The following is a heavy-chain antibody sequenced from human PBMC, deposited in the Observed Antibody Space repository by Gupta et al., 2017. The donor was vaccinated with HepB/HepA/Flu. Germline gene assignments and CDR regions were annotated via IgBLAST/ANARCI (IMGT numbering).Heavy chain of an antibody. CDR1: GFTFRDSY. D-gene: IGHD2-15*01. CDR2: ISDIGSNI. J-gene: IGHJ4*02. Sequence: QVQLVESGGGLVKPGGSLRLSCVASGFTFRDSYMRWIRQAPGKGLEWVPYISDIGSNIYYADSVKGRFTISRDNAKKSLFLHMNSLRAEDTAVYYCARDRLPPSGGFDFWGQGTLVTVSS. CDR3: ARDRLPPSGGFDF. V-gene: IGHV3-11*01.